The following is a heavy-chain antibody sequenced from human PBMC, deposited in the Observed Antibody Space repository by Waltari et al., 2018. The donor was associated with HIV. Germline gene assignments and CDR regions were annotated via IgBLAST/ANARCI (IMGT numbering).Heavy chain of an antibody. CDR2: IFYSANT. CDR1: GGSISSGGHY. J-gene: IGHJ4*02. D-gene: IGHD4-17*01. V-gene: IGHV4-31*03. Sequence: QVQLQESGPGLVKPSQTLSLTCTVSGGSISSGGHYWSWIRQLPGQEMEWIGYIFYSANTYYNPSLKSRVTISVDPSNNQFSLKLTSVTVADTAVYYCARGVGYGDYVDYWGQGTLVTVSS. CDR3: ARGVGYGDYVDY.